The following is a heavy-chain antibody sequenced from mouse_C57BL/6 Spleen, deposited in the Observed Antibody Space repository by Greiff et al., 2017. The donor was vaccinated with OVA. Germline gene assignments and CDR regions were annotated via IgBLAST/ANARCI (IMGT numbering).Heavy chain of an antibody. Sequence: EVQLVESGGGLVKPGGSLKLSCAASGFTFSSYAMSWVRQTPEKRLEWVATISDGGSYTYYPDNVKGRFTISRDNAKNNLYLQMSHLKSEDTAMYYCARGDYYDYPSYAMDYWGQGTSVTVSS. CDR2: ISDGGSYT. CDR1: GFTFSSYA. D-gene: IGHD2-4*01. CDR3: ARGDYYDYPSYAMDY. J-gene: IGHJ4*01. V-gene: IGHV5-4*01.